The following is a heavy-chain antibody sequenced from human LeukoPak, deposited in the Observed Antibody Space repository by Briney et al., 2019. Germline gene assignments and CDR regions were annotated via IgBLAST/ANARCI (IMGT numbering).Heavy chain of an antibody. D-gene: IGHD3-9*01. CDR2: VYHSGST. J-gene: IGHJ3*02. CDR3: ARGTRNYDISTGFYTKPGAFDI. Sequence: SETLSLTCTVSGYSISSGYYWGWIRQPPGKGLEWIGSVYHSGSTYYNPSLKSRVTISVDTSKNQFSLKLSSVTAADTAVYYCARGTRNYDISTGFYTKPGAFDIWGQGTMVTVSS. CDR1: GYSISSGYY. V-gene: IGHV4-38-2*02.